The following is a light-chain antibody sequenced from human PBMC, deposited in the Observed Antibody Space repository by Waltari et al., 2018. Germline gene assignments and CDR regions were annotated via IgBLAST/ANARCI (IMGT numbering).Light chain of an antibody. CDR1: SSDVGGYKY. J-gene: IGLJ3*02. CDR3: CSYTSSSTGV. V-gene: IGLV2-14*01. Sequence: QSALTQPASVSGSPGQSITISCTGTSSDVGGYKYVSWYQQHPGKAPKLMIYEASKRPSGVSNRCSGSKSGNTASLTISGLQAEDEADYYCCSYTSSSTGVFGGGTKLTVL. CDR2: EAS.